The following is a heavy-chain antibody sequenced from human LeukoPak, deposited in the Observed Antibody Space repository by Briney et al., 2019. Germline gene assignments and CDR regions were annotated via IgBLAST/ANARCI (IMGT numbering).Heavy chain of an antibody. CDR3: ARGSLPLLRFLEWLTEPYYFDY. CDR1: GFTFSSYS. CDR2: ISSSSSTI. J-gene: IGHJ4*02. Sequence: GGSLRLSCAASGFTFSSYSMNWVRQAPGKGLEWVSYISSSSSTIYYADSVKGRFTISRDNSKNTLYLQMGSLRAEDMAVYYCARGSLPLLRFLEWLTEPYYFDYWGQGTLVTVSS. V-gene: IGHV3-48*01. D-gene: IGHD3-3*01.